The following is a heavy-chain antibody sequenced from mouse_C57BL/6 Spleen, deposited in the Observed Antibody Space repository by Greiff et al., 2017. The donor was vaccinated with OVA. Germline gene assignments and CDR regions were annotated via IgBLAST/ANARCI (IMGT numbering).Heavy chain of an antibody. CDR3: ARVGEAGSFDY. CDR1: GFTFSSYA. V-gene: IGHV5-4*03. D-gene: IGHD4-1*01. Sequence: EVKLVESGGGLVKPGGSLKLSCAASGFTFSSYAMSWVRQTPEKRLEWVATISDGGSYTYYPDNVKGRFTISRDNAKNNLYLQMSHLKSEDTAMYYCARVGEAGSFDYWGQGTTLTVSS. J-gene: IGHJ2*01. CDR2: ISDGGSYT.